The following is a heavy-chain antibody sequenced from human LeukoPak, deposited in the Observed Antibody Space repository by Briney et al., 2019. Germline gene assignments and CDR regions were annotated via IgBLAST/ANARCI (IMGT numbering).Heavy chain of an antibody. D-gene: IGHD4-17*01. Sequence: GGSLRLSCAASGFTFSSYWMHWVRQAPGKGLVWVSRINSDGSSTSYADSVKGRFTISRDNAKNTLYLQMNSLRAEDTAVYYCASGRRGLQLSQYFDYWGQGTLVTVSS. CDR1: GFTFSSYW. J-gene: IGHJ4*02. V-gene: IGHV3-74*01. CDR2: INSDGSST. CDR3: ASGRRGLQLSQYFDY.